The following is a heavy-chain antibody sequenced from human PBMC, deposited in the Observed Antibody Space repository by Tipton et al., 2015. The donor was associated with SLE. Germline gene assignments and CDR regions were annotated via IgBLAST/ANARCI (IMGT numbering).Heavy chain of an antibody. CDR3: ARELRIVGAKDWFDP. CDR2: IYYSGST. V-gene: IGHV4-39*07. J-gene: IGHJ5*02. Sequence: TLSLTCTVSGGSISSSSYYWGWIRQPPGKGLEWIGSIYYSGSTYYNPSPKSRVTISVDTSKNQFSLKLSSVTAADTAVYYCARELRIVGAKDWFDPGGQGTLVTVSS. D-gene: IGHD1-26*01. CDR1: GGSISSSSYY.